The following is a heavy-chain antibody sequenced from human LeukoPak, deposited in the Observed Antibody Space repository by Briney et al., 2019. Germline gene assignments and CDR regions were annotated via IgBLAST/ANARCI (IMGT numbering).Heavy chain of an antibody. CDR1: GGSISSYY. D-gene: IGHD6-13*01. CDR3: ARDLMAAARGYDAFDT. CDR2: TYYSGST. J-gene: IGHJ3*02. Sequence: SETLSLTCTVSGGSISSYYWSWIRQPPGKGLEWIGYTYYSGSTNYNPSLKSRVTISVDTSKNQFSLKLSSVTAADTAVYYCARDLMAAARGYDAFDTWGQGTMVTVSS. V-gene: IGHV4-59*01.